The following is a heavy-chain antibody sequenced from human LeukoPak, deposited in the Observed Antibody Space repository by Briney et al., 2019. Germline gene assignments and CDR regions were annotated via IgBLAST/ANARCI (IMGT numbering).Heavy chain of an antibody. J-gene: IGHJ4*02. D-gene: IGHD5-18*01. CDR2: SIPIFCTE. Sequence: TVEFSCKASGGTFSSYAIIWVRQAPGQGLEWMEKSIPIFCTEKCAQKFQGRVTITGDEYKSTAYGERRSVICEDRRVLECAREVDTAIADYFAYWGQGTLVTVSS. CDR3: AREVDTAIADYFAY. V-gene: IGHV1-69*13. CDR1: GGTFSSYA.